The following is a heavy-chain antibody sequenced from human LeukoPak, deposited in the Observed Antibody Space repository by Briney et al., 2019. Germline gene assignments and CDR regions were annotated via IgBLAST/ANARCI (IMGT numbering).Heavy chain of an antibody. CDR3: ARVGDYCSGGSCYWKVLDY. V-gene: IGHV1-18*01. CDR1: GYTFTSYG. Sequence: ASVKVSCKASGYTFTSYGISWVRQAPGQGLEWMGWISAYNGNTNYAQKLQGRVTMTTDTSTSTAYMELRSLRSDDTAVYYCARVGDYCSGGSCYWKVLDYWGQGTLVTVSS. CDR2: ISAYNGNT. D-gene: IGHD2-15*01. J-gene: IGHJ4*02.